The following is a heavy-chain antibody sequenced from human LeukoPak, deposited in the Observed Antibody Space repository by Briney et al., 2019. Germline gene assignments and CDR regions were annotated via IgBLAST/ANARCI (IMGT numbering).Heavy chain of an antibody. Sequence: SGPTLVKPTKTLTLTCTFSGFSLSTSGVGVGWIRQPPGKALEWLALIYWNDDKRYSPPLKSRLPIPKATSKNQVVLTMTNLDPVDTAPNYRAHSGVAAAGLDYWGQGTLVTVSS. D-gene: IGHD6-13*01. CDR3: AHSGVAAAGLDY. J-gene: IGHJ4*02. CDR2: IYWNDDK. V-gene: IGHV2-5*01. CDR1: GFSLSTSGVG.